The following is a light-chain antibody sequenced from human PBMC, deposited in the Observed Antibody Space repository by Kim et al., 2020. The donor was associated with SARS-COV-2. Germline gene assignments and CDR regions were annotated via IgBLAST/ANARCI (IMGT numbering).Light chain of an antibody. V-gene: IGKV1-9*01. CDR1: QGINSN. CDR3: QQHHSFPLT. CDR2: SAF. J-gene: IGKJ4*01. Sequence: IQLTQSPSSLSASVGDTVTITCRASQGINSNLAWYQQRPGKAPNLLIYSAFTLHSGVPSRFSGSGFGTDFTLTITSLQPEDFATYHCQQHHSFPLTFGGGTKVDIK.